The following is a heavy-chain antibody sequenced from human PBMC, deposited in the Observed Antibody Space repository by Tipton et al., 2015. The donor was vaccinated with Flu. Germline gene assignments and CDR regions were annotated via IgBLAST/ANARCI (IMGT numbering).Heavy chain of an antibody. J-gene: IGHJ4*02. V-gene: IGHV4-59*01. CDR1: GGSISTYY. Sequence: LSLTCTVSGGSISTYYWSWIRQPPGKGLEWIGFINYNGGTDYNPSLKSRVTISVDTSKNQFSLRLSSATAADTAVYYCARAPYSDYDTSGSSFDYWGQGTLVTVSS. CDR2: INYNGGT. D-gene: IGHD3-22*01. CDR3: ARAPYSDYDTSGSSFDY.